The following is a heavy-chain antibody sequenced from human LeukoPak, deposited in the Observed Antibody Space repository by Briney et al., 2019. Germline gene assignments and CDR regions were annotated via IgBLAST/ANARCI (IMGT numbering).Heavy chain of an antibody. V-gene: IGHV3-7*03. CDR3: ASDMASITMVRGVSFDY. Sequence: GGSLRLSCAASGFTFSSYWMSWVRQAPGKGLEGVANIKQDGSEKYYVDSVKGRFTISRDNAKNSLYLQMNSLRAEDTAVYYCASDMASITMVRGVSFDYWGQGTLVTVSS. J-gene: IGHJ4*02. CDR2: IKQDGSEK. CDR1: GFTFSSYW. D-gene: IGHD3-10*01.